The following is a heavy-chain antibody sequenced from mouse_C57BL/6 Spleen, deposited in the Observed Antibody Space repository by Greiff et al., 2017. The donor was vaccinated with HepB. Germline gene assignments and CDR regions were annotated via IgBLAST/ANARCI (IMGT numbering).Heavy chain of an antibody. D-gene: IGHD2-10*02. J-gene: IGHJ2*01. CDR2: ISDGGSYT. Sequence: EVQVVESGGGLVKPGGSLKLSCAASGFTFSSYAMSWVRQTPEKRLEWVATISDGGSYTYYPDNVKGRFTISRDNAKNNLYLQMSHLKSEDTAMYYCARGYGNYPGYFDYWGQGTTLTVSS. V-gene: IGHV5-4*01. CDR3: ARGYGNYPGYFDY. CDR1: GFTFSSYA.